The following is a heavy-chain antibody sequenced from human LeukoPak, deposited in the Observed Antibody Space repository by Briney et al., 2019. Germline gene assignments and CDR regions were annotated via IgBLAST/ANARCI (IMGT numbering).Heavy chain of an antibody. CDR2: INPNSGGT. J-gene: IGHJ4*02. D-gene: IGHD4-17*01. CDR1: GYTFTGYY. V-gene: IGHV1-2*02. Sequence: GASVKVSCKAAGYTFTGYYMHWVRQAPGQGLEWMGWINPNSGGTNYAQKVQGRVTMTRDTSISTAYTELSRLRSDDTAVDYCARVYGRNGVDYWGQGTLVTVSS. CDR3: ARVYGRNGVDY.